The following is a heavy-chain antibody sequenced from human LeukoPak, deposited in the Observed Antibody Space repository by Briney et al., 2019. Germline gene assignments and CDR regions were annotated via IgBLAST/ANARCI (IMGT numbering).Heavy chain of an antibody. D-gene: IGHD2/OR15-2a*01. V-gene: IGHV3-7*01. Sequence: GGSLRLSCAASGFSFSSFAMTWVRQAPGKGLEWVANIKLDGSEKYYVDSVKGRFTISRDNAKNSLYLQMNSLRAEDTAVYYCARGGRNLDYWGQGTLVTVSS. CDR1: GFSFSSFA. CDR2: IKLDGSEK. CDR3: ARGGRNLDY. J-gene: IGHJ4*02.